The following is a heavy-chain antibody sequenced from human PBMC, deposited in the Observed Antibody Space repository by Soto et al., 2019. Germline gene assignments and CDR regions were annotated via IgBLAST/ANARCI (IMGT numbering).Heavy chain of an antibody. CDR1: GFTFSSYS. CDR3: ARDTPLTTLNYYYYYMDV. D-gene: IGHD4-17*01. CDR2: ISSSSSTI. Sequence: PGGSLRLSCAASGFTFSSYSMNWVRQAPGKGLEWVSYISSSSSTIYYADSVKGRFTISRDNAKNSLYLQMNSLRAEDTAVYYCARDTPLTTLNYYYYYMDVWGKGTTVTVSS. V-gene: IGHV3-48*01. J-gene: IGHJ6*03.